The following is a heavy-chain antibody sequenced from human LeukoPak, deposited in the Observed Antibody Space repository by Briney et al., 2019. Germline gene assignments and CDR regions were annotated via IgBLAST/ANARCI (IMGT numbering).Heavy chain of an antibody. J-gene: IGHJ4*02. CDR1: GLTFSSYW. D-gene: IGHD3-16*02. V-gene: IGHV3-7*01. CDR2: IKQDGSEK. CDR3: ARVVNYPFDY. Sequence: GGSLRLSCAASGLTFSSYWMSWVRQAPGKGLEWVANIKQDGSEKYYVDSVKGRFTISRDNAKNSLYLQMNSLRAEDTALYYRARVVNYPFDYWGQGTLVTVSS.